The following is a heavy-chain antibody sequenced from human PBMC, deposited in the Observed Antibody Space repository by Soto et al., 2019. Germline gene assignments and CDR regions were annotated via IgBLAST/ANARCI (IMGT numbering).Heavy chain of an antibody. V-gene: IGHV3-74*01. J-gene: IGHJ4*02. CDR3: ARGPRVSSTGAGAH. Sequence: GSLRLSCSVSGFTFSAYWMHWVRQVPGKGLTWVSRISDDGSTATYADSVKGRFVISRDNAKNSLYLEMNTLRADDSGLYYCARGPRVSSTGAGAHRGRGTLVTVSS. CDR2: ISDDGSTA. D-gene: IGHD1-1*01. CDR1: GFTFSAYW.